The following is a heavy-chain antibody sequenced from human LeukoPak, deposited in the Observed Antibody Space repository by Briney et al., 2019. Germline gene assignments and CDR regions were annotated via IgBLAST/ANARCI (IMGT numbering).Heavy chain of an antibody. CDR2: MYYSGST. Sequence: PSETLSLTCTVSGGSISSGAYYWSWIRQPPGKGLEWIGYMYYSGSTYYNPSLKSRVTISVDTSKNQFSLKLSSVTAADTAVYYCARSSADYDFWSGYPLLFDYWGQGTLVTVSS. CDR3: ARSSADYDFWSGYPLLFDY. J-gene: IGHJ4*02. D-gene: IGHD3-3*01. V-gene: IGHV4-30-4*08. CDR1: GGSISSGAYY.